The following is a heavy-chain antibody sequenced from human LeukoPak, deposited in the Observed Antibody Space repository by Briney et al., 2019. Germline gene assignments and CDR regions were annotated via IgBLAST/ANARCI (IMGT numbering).Heavy chain of an antibody. J-gene: IGHJ4*02. Sequence: PGGSLRLSCAASGFTFRSYAMSWVRQAPGKGLEWVSAISGSRDSTYYADSVKGRFTISRDNSKNTLYLQMNSLRAEDTAVYYCAKDSTYDFWSGYYDYWGQGTLVTVSS. D-gene: IGHD3-3*01. CDR2: ISGSRDST. CDR1: GFTFRSYA. V-gene: IGHV3-23*01. CDR3: AKDSTYDFWSGYYDY.